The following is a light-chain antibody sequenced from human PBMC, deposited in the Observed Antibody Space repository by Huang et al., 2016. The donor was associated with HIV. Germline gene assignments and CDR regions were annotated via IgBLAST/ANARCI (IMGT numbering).Light chain of an antibody. CDR1: QNVSSD. Sequence: VMTQSPVTLSVSPGERATLSCRASQNVSSDLAWYHQRPGHPPRLLMYGASARGTGLPARVSGSGSGTEFTLTISSLRSEDFEVYYCQQYNKWPLFTFGPGTKVDIK. J-gene: IGKJ3*01. CDR3: QQYNKWPLFT. V-gene: IGKV3-15*01. CDR2: GAS.